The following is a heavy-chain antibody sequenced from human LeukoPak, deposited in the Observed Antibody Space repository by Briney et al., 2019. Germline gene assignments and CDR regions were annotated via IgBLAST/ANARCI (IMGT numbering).Heavy chain of an antibody. V-gene: IGHV1-24*01. J-gene: IGHJ4*02. CDR3: ATDTYGSGSYPGY. CDR1: GGTFSSYA. Sequence: ASVKVSCKASGGTFSSYAISWVRQAPGKGLEWMGGFDPEDGETIYAQKFQGRVTMTEDTSTDTAYMELSSLRSEDTAVYYCATDTYGSGSYPGYWGQGTLVTVSS. CDR2: FDPEDGET. D-gene: IGHD3-10*01.